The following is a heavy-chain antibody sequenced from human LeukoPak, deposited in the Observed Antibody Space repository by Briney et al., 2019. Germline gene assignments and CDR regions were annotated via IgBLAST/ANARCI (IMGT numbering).Heavy chain of an antibody. CDR3: AFIAVADDFDY. CDR1: GYTFTSYA. Sequence: ASVKVSCKASGYTFTSYAISWVRQAPGQGLEWMGWINAGNGNTKYSQKFQGRVTITRDTSASTAYMELSSLRSEDTAVYYCAFIAVADDFDYWGQGTLVTVSS. J-gene: IGHJ4*02. V-gene: IGHV1-3*01. D-gene: IGHD6-19*01. CDR2: INAGNGNT.